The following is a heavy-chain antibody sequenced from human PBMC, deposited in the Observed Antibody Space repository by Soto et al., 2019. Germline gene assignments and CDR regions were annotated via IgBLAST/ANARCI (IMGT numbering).Heavy chain of an antibody. Sequence: EVQLLESGGGSVQPGGSLRLSCAASGFTFSGYAMSWVRQAPGRGLEWVSSISGSGGTTYYADSVKGRFTISRDNSKNTLYLQMNSLRAEDTAVYYCASRVTKYFQYWGQGTLVTVSS. CDR1: GFTFSGYA. CDR3: ASRVTKYFQY. J-gene: IGHJ1*01. D-gene: IGHD4-17*01. CDR2: ISGSGGTT. V-gene: IGHV3-23*01.